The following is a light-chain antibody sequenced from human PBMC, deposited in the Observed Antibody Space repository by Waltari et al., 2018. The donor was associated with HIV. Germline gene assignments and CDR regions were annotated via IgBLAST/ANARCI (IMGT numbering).Light chain of an antibody. CDR3: AAWDDSLNGVV. V-gene: IGLV1-36*01. J-gene: IGLJ2*01. CDR1: SSNIGNNA. Sequence: QSVLTQPPSVSGAPRQRVTISCSGISSNIGNNAVNWYQQLPGKAPKLLVYYDDRLPSGVSDRFSGSRSGTSASLAISGLQSEDEADYYCAAWDDSLNGVVFGGGTKLTVL. CDR2: YDD.